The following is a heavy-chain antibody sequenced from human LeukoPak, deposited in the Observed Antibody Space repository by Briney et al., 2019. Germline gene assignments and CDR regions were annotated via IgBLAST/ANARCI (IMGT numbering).Heavy chain of an antibody. Sequence: SVKVSCKASGYTFSNYTLNWVRQAPGQGFEWMGGIIPIFGTANYAQKFQGRVTITADESTSTAYMELSSLRSEDTAVYYCARGIAVAGTSPTDLDYWGQGTLVTVSS. V-gene: IGHV1-69*13. CDR2: IIPIFGTA. D-gene: IGHD6-19*01. CDR1: GYTFSNYT. CDR3: ARGIAVAGTSPTDLDY. J-gene: IGHJ4*02.